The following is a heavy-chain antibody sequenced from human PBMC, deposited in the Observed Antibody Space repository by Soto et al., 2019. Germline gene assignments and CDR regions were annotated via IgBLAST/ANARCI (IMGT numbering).Heavy chain of an antibody. Sequence: SETLSLTCAVSGGSISSGGYSWSWIRQPPGKGLEWIGYIYHSGSTYYNPSLKSRVTISVDRSKNQFSLKLSSVTAADTAVYYCARKMVRGASKNYYYYYGMDVWGQGTTVTVSS. CDR1: GGSISSGGYS. D-gene: IGHD3-10*01. CDR2: IYHSGST. V-gene: IGHV4-30-2*01. J-gene: IGHJ6*02. CDR3: ARKMVRGASKNYYYYYGMDV.